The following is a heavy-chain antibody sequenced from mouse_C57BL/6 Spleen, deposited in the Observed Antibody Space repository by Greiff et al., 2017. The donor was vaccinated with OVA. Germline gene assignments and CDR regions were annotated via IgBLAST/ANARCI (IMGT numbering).Heavy chain of an antibody. CDR3: AIEGDYDGALFAY. V-gene: IGHV1-74*01. D-gene: IGHD2-4*01. CDR2: IHPSDSDT. CDR1: GYTFTSYW. J-gene: IGHJ3*01. Sequence: QVQLKQPGAELVKPGASVKVSCKASGYTFTSYWMHWVKQRPGQGLEWIGRIHPSDSDTNYNQKFKGKATLTVDKSSSTAYMQLSSLTSEDSAVYYCAIEGDYDGALFAYWGQGTLVTVSA.